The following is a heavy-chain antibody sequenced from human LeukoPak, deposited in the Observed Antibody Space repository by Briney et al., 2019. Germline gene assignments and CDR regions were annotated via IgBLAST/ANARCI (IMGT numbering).Heavy chain of an antibody. J-gene: IGHJ4*02. CDR3: TTGIRGD. CDR1: GFIFRNAW. V-gene: IGHV3-15*04. CDR2: IASKTDGGAT. Sequence: GGSLRLSCAASGFIFRNAWMNWVRQAPGEGLDWVGRIASKTDGGATDYAAPVKGRFTISRDDSKNTLNLQMNSLKTEGTAVYYCTTGIRGDWGQGTLVTVSS. D-gene: IGHD3-10*01.